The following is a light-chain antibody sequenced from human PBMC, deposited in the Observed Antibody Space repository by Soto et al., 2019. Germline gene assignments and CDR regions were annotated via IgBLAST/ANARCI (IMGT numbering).Light chain of an antibody. V-gene: IGKV1-5*01. CDR2: DAS. Sequence: DIQLTQSPSTLSASVGDRVTITCRASQSVSTWLAWYQQKPGKAPKLLISDASNLKRGVPSWFSGSVSGTEFTLTISSLQPDDFATYFCQQYKSYPWTFGQGSKVEIK. CDR3: QQYKSYPWT. J-gene: IGKJ1*01. CDR1: QSVSTW.